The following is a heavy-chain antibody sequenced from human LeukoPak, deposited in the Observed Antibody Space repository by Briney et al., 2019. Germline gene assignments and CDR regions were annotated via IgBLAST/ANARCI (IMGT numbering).Heavy chain of an antibody. CDR1: GFTFSSYA. V-gene: IGHV3-23*01. CDR3: AKEGSYSGSRFDY. CDR2: ISGSGDST. Sequence: PGGSLRLSCAASGFTFSSYAMIWVRQAPGKGLEWVSFISGSGDSTYYADSVKGRFTISRDNSKNTLYLQMNSLRGEDTAVYYCAKEGSYSGSRFDYWGQGTLVTVSS. D-gene: IGHD1-26*01. J-gene: IGHJ4*02.